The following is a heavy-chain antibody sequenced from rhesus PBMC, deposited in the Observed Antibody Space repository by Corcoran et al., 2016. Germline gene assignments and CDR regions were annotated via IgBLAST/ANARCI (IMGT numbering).Heavy chain of an antibody. D-gene: IGHD6-31*01. CDR3: ARYSSGWFYDC. CDR1: GGSISSSY. Sequence: QLQLQESGPGLVKPSETLSVTCAVSGGSISSSYWSWIRQAPGKGLEWIGYIYGSCGSTNYNPSPKNRFTVSKDASKNQFSLKLSSVTAADTAVYYCARYSSGWFYDCWGQGVLVTVSS. CDR2: IYGSCGST. V-gene: IGHV4-169*01. J-gene: IGHJ4*01.